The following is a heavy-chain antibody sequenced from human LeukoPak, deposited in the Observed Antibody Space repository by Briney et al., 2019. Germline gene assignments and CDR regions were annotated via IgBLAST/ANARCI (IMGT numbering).Heavy chain of an antibody. CDR1: GYTFTSYG. V-gene: IGHV1-18*01. J-gene: IGHJ6*03. D-gene: IGHD1-26*01. Sequence: ASVKVSCKASGYTFTSYGISWVRQAPGQGLEWMGWLNAYNGYTNYAHKLQGRVTMTPDPSTSTDYMELRSLGPDETPGYYCACYSGSYYEDCYDYMDVWGEGTTVTISS. CDR3: ACYSGSYYEDCYDYMDV. CDR2: LNAYNGYT.